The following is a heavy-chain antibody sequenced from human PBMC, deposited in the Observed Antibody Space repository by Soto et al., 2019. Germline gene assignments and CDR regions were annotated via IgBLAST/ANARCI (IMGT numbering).Heavy chain of an antibody. CDR2: INPSSGNT. V-gene: IGHV1-8*01. Sequence: QVQLVQSGAEVKKPGASVKVSCKASGYSFTRHDINWVRQAPGQGLEWMGWINPSSGNTGFAQRFLGRLTMTTDTSTSTAYMELSGLKSEDTAIYYCAREGILWSGVIVFYGMDVWGQGTTVTVPS. D-gene: IGHD2-21*01. CDR1: GYSFTRHD. CDR3: AREGILWSGVIVFYGMDV. J-gene: IGHJ6*02.